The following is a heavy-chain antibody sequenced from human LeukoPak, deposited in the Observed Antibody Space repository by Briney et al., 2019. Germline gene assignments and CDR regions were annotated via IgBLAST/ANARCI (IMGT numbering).Heavy chain of an antibody. Sequence: PSETLSLTCAVYGGSFSGYYWGWIRQPPGKGLEWIGSIYYSGSTYYNPSLKSRVTISVDTSKNQFSLKLSSVTAADTAVYYCARDPALTTVVPLDYFDYWGQGTLVTVSS. CDR1: GGSFSGYY. V-gene: IGHV4-34*01. CDR3: ARDPALTTVVPLDYFDY. D-gene: IGHD4-23*01. CDR2: IYYSGST. J-gene: IGHJ4*02.